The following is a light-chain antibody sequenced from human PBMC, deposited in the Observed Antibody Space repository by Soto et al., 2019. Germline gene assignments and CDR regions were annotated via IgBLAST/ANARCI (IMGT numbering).Light chain of an antibody. CDR2: GTS. J-gene: IGKJ2*01. V-gene: IGKV3-20*01. Sequence: EIVLTQSPGTLSLSPGERATLSCRASENVATSYLGWYQQKPGQAPRLLISGTSTRATGIPDRFSGAGSGTDFILTISRLEPEDSAIYFCQEYGRSPSTFGLGTKLEIK. CDR3: QEYGRSPST. CDR1: ENVATSY.